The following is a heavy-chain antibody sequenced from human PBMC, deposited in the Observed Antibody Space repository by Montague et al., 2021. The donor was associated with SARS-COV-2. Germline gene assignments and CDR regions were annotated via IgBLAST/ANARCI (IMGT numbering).Heavy chain of an antibody. V-gene: IGHV5-10-1*01. CDR1: GHSFTSYW. J-gene: IGHJ6*02. CDR2: IDPSDSYT. CDR3: ARQGYYDSSGYYSSTGMDV. D-gene: IGHD3-22*01. Sequence: QSVAEVKTPGESLRISCKGSGHSFTSYWISWVRQMPGKGLEWMGRIDPSDSYTNYSPSFQGHVTISADKSISTAYLQWSSLKASDTAMYYCARQGYYDSSGYYSSTGMDVWGQGTTVTVSS.